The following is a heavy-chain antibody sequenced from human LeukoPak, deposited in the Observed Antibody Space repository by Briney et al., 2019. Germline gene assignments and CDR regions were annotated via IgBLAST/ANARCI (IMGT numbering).Heavy chain of an antibody. CDR3: ARGRPGITIFGVVIRYSTRKAHFDP. D-gene: IGHD3-3*01. V-gene: IGHV1-8*01. CDR2: MNPNSGNT. CDR1: GYTFTSYD. Sequence: VASVKVSCKASGYTFTSYDINWVRQATGQGLEWMGWMNPNSGNTGYAQKFQGRVTMTRNTSISTAYMELSSLRSEDTAVYYCARGRPGITIFGVVIRYSTRKAHFDPWGQGTLVTVSS. J-gene: IGHJ5*02.